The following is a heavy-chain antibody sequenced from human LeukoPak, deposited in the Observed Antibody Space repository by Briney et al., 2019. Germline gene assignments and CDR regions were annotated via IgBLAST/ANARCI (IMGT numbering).Heavy chain of an antibody. D-gene: IGHD3-22*01. CDR1: GFTFTSSA. J-gene: IGHJ4*02. Sequence: ASVKVSCKASGFTFTSSAVQWVRQARGQRHEWIGWIVVGSGNTNYAQKFQERVTITRDMSTSTAYMELSSVRSEYTAVYYCAASPDYYDSSGYSYYFDFWGQGTLVTVSS. CDR2: IVVGSGNT. V-gene: IGHV1-58*01. CDR3: AASPDYYDSSGYSYYFDF.